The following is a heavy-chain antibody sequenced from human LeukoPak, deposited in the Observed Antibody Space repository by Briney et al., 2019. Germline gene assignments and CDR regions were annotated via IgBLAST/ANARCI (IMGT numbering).Heavy chain of an antibody. J-gene: IGHJ4*02. CDR3: ARDYYDSSGYYGNFDY. D-gene: IGHD3-22*01. Sequence: PSETLSLTCAVYGGSFSGYYWSWIRQPPGKGLEWLGYIYYSGSTNYNPSLKSRVTISVDTSKNQFSLKLSSVTAADTAVYYCARDYYDSSGYYGNFDYWGQGTLVTVSS. CDR1: GGSFSGYY. V-gene: IGHV4-59*01. CDR2: IYYSGST.